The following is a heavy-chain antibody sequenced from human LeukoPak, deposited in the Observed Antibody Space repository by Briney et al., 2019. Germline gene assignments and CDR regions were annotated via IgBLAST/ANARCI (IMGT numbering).Heavy chain of an antibody. CDR2: ISGDGEKT. V-gene: IGHV3-23*01. J-gene: IGHJ3*02. Sequence: GGSLRLSCAASGFTFSSYAMNWVRQAPGKGLEWVSGISGDGEKTSYADSVQGQFTISRDNSKNTVYLQMNSLRAEDTAVYYCAKRSMTSRSDAFDIWGQGTMVTVSS. CDR1: GFTFSSYA. CDR3: AKRSMTSRSDAFDI.